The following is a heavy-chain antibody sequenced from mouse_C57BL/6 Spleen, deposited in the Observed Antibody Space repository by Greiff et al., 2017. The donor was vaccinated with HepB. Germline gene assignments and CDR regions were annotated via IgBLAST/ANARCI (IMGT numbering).Heavy chain of an antibody. V-gene: IGHV1-52*01. J-gene: IGHJ2*01. CDR1: GYTFTSYW. CDR3: ARRGIITTVVATYYFDY. Sequence: VQLQQPGAELVRPGSSVKLSCKASGYTFTSYWMHWVKQRPIQGIEWIGNIDPSDSETHYNQKVKDKATLTVDKSSSTAYMQVSSLTSEDSAVYYCARRGIITTVVATYYFDYWCQGTTLTVSS. D-gene: IGHD1-1*01. CDR2: IDPSDSET.